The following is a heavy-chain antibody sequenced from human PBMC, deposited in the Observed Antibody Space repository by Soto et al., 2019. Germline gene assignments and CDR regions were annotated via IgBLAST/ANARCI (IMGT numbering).Heavy chain of an antibody. Sequence: GGSLRLSCAASGFTFSSYGMHWVRQAPGKGLEWVAVISYDGSNKYYADSVKGRFTISRDNSKNTLYLQMNSLRAEDTAVYYCAKAGQLVLYFDYWGQGTLVTVSS. V-gene: IGHV3-30*18. CDR3: AKAGQLVLYFDY. CDR1: GFTFSSYG. J-gene: IGHJ4*02. D-gene: IGHD6-13*01. CDR2: ISYDGSNK.